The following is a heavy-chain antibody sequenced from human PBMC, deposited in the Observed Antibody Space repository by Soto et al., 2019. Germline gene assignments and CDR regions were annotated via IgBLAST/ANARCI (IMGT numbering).Heavy chain of an antibody. CDR3: ATWLLREHAFDI. CDR2: LYIADGT. J-gene: IGHJ3*02. CDR1: GFTVNGKKY. D-gene: IGHD2-15*01. Sequence: PGGSLRLSCAASGFTVNGKKYMTWVRQAPGKGLEWVSALYIADGTFYADSVKGRFTVSIDSSKNTVYLQMNNLSPEDTAVYYCATWLLREHAFDIWGLGXMVTVSS. V-gene: IGHV3-53*01.